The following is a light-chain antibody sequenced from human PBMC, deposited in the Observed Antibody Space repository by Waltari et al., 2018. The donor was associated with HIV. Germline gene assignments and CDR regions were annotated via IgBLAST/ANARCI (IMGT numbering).Light chain of an antibody. CDR3: CSYAGTNWV. J-gene: IGLJ3*02. Sequence: QSALTQPASVSGSPGQSITISCTGPSSDVGSYNIVSWYQQHPGKAPKLMIYEGSKRPSGVSNRFSGSKSGNTASLTISGLQAEDEADYYCCSYAGTNWVFGGGTKLTVL. V-gene: IGLV2-23*01. CDR2: EGS. CDR1: SSDVGSYNI.